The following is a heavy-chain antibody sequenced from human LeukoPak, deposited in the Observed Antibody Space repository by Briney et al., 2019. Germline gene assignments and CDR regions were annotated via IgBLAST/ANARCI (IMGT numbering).Heavy chain of an antibody. Sequence: SETLSLTCTVSGGSISSYYWSWIRQPPGKGLEWIGRIYTSGSTNYNPSLKSRVTMSVDTSKNQFSLKLSSVTAADTAVYYCARELSTVTTALWYWGQGTLVTVSS. CDR3: ARELSTVTTALWY. D-gene: IGHD4-17*01. V-gene: IGHV4-4*07. CDR1: GGSISSYY. J-gene: IGHJ4*02. CDR2: IYTSGST.